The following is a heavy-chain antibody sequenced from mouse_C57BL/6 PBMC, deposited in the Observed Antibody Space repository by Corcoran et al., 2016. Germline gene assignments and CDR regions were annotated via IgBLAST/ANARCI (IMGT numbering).Heavy chain of an antibody. J-gene: IGHJ2*01. D-gene: IGHD3-2*02. V-gene: IGHV3-6*01. Sequence: IQLQESGNGLVKPSQCRSLPCSVTAYSITSGSYGDWIRQFPGYKLEGMGYISYDGSNNYNPSLKNRISITRDTSKNQFFLKLNSVTTEDTATYYCARGGQLRLPPFDYCGQGITLAVSS. CDR1: AYSITSGSY. CDR3: ARGGQLRLPPFDY. CDR2: ISYDGSN.